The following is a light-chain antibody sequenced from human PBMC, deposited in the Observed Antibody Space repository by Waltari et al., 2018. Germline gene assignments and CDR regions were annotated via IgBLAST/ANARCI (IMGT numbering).Light chain of an antibody. V-gene: IGKV1-39*01. Sequence: DIQMTQSPSSLSASVGDRVTIPCRASQSISTFLNWYQQKPGKVPRRLIYSASSLQNGVPPRFSGSGSGTDFTLTISNLQPEDFATYYCQQSNSVPLTFGGGTKVEIK. CDR1: QSISTF. J-gene: IGKJ4*01. CDR3: QQSNSVPLT. CDR2: SAS.